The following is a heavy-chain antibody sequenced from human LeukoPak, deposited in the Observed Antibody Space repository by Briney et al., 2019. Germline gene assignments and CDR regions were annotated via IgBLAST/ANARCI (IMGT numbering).Heavy chain of an antibody. CDR1: GFTFSSCA. J-gene: IGHJ4*02. Sequence: GGSLRLSCAASGFTFSSCAMSWVRQAPGKGLEWVSAISGSGSSTYYADSVKGRFTISRDNSKNTLYLQMNSLRVEDTAVYYCAKDRGWLVQEYYFDYWGQGTLVTVSS. CDR3: AKDRGWLVQEYYFDY. CDR2: ISGSGSST. V-gene: IGHV3-23*01. D-gene: IGHD6-19*01.